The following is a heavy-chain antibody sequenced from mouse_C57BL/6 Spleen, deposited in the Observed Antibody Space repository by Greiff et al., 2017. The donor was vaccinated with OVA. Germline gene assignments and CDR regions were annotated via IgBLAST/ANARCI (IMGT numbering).Heavy chain of an antibody. J-gene: IGHJ3*01. CDR3: AEGGNYYGSSLAWFAY. CDR1: GYTFTSYG. D-gene: IGHD1-1*01. CDR2: IYPRSGNT. V-gene: IGHV1-81*01. Sequence: QVQLQQSGAELARPGASVKLSCKASGYTFTSYGISWVKQRTGQGLEWIGEIYPRSGNTYYNEKFKGKATLTADKSSSPAYMELRSLTSEDSAVYVCAEGGNYYGSSLAWFAYWGQGTLVTVSA.